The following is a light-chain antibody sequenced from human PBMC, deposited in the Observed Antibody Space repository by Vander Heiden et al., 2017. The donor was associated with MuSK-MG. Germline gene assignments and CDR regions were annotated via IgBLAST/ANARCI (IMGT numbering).Light chain of an antibody. CDR3: RQGRHWTFT. J-gene: IGKJ3*01. CDR2: GAS. V-gene: IGKV2-30*01. CDR1: NSCVESKSNIF. Sequence: SQPPPFWQPASIAGKVSNSCVESKSNIFLSWFHQRPGQSPHRLLYGASEREPGVADTFIGSGSGTNVTMHISRVEDGDFVTYYCRQGRHWTFTFGRGTKVEIK.